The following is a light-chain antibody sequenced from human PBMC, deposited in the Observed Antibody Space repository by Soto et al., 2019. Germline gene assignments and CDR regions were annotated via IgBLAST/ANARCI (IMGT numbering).Light chain of an antibody. Sequence: DIVLTQSPLSRPVTPGEPASISCRSSQSLLQSNGNNHVDWYLQRPGQSPQLLLYLASSRASGVPDRFSGSGSGTEFSLEISRVEAEDVGVYYCLQAAQSPLTFGQGTRLEIK. J-gene: IGKJ5*01. CDR2: LAS. CDR1: QSLLQSNGNNH. V-gene: IGKV2-28*01. CDR3: LQAAQSPLT.